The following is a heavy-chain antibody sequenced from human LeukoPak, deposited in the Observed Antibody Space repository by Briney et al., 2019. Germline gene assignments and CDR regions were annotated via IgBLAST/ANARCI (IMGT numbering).Heavy chain of an antibody. Sequence: GGSLRLSCAASGFTLSRYWMSWVRQAPPKGLEWVANINKEGREKHYVHSVKGRFTISRDNAKTSLYLQMNSLRAEETAVYYCARDLSGVAGYTYGRGIDYWGQGTLVTVSS. J-gene: IGHJ4*02. D-gene: IGHD5-18*01. V-gene: IGHV3-7*01. CDR1: GFTLSRYW. CDR3: ARDLSGVAGYTYGRGIDY. CDR2: INKEGREK.